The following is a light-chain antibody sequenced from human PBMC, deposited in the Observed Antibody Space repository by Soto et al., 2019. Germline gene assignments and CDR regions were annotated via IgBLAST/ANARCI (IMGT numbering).Light chain of an antibody. J-gene: IGKJ2*01. Sequence: DIQMTQSPSTLSASVGDRVTITCRASQSISSWLAWYQQKPGKAPKLLIYKASSLESGVPSRFSCSGSGTEFTITISSLQTDDFATNWCQQYKSYPYTFGQRTKMEIK. CDR2: KAS. V-gene: IGKV1-5*03. CDR3: QQYKSYPYT. CDR1: QSISSW.